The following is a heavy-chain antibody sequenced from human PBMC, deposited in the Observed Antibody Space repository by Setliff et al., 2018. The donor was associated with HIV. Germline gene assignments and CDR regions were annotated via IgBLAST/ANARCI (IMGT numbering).Heavy chain of an antibody. D-gene: IGHD3-3*01. CDR1: GGSMSTYY. CDR3: ARGNNDLESFDY. V-gene: IGHV4-4*07. J-gene: IGHJ4*02. CDR2: VYTSGST. Sequence: SETLSLTCSVSGGSMSTYYWSWIRQPAGKRLEWIGRVYTSGSTIYNPSLRSRVTMSVDTSKSQFSLKLNSVAAADTAVYYCARGNNDLESFDYWGQGALVTVSS.